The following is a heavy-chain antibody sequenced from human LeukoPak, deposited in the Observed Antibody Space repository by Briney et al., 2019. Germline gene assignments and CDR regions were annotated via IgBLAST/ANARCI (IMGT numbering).Heavy chain of an antibody. CDR2: IKQDGSEK. CDR1: GFTFRSYW. J-gene: IGHJ4*02. D-gene: IGHD3-10*01. Sequence: GGSLRLSXAASGFTFRSYWMSWVRQAPGKGLEWVANIKQDGSEKYYVDSVKGRFTISRDNAKNSLYLQMNSLRAEDTAVYYCARDSDGSGSYHYWGQGTLVTVSS. V-gene: IGHV3-7*01. CDR3: ARDSDGSGSYHY.